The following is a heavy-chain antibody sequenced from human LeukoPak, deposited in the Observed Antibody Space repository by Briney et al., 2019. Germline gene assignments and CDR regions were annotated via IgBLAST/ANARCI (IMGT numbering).Heavy chain of an antibody. J-gene: IGHJ4*02. Sequence: SETLSLTCTVSGDSISRYYWGWIRQPPGKGLEWIASIYHTGSIYYNPSLKSRVTLSVDTSKNQFSLNLTSITAADTAMYYCARDNQISGWGPHYFSFWGQGILVTVSS. CDR2: IYHTGSI. CDR3: ARDNQISGWGPHYFSF. CDR1: GDSISRYY. D-gene: IGHD6-19*01. V-gene: IGHV4-38-2*02.